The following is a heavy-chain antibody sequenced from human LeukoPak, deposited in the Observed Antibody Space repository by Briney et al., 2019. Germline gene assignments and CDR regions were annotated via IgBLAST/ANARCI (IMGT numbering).Heavy chain of an antibody. CDR1: GYTFTGYY. CDR2: INPYSGGT. D-gene: IGHD6-13*01. J-gene: IGHJ4*02. Sequence: ASVKVSCKASGYTFTGYYIHWVRQTPGQGLEWMGWINPYSGGTNYAQKFQDRVTMTRDTSISTAYMELGRLRSDDSAMYYCARDRSGGSASVYYWGQGTLVTVSS. CDR3: ARDRSGGSASVYY. V-gene: IGHV1-2*02.